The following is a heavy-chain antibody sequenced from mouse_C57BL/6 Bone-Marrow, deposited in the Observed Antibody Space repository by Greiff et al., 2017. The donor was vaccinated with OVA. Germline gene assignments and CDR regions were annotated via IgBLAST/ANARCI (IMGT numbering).Heavy chain of an antibody. V-gene: IGHV1-64*01. CDR1: GYTFTSYW. D-gene: IGHD3-2*02. J-gene: IGHJ2*01. Sequence: QVQLQQPGAELVKPGASVKLSCKASGYTFTSYWMHWVKQRPGQGLEWIGMIHPNSGSTNYNEKFKSKATLTVDKSSSTAYMQLSSLTSEDSAVYYCARETAQACYYFDYWGKGTTLTVSS. CDR3: ARETAQACYYFDY. CDR2: IHPNSGST.